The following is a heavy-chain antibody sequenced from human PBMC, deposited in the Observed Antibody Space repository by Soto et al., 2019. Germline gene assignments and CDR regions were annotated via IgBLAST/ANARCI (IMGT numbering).Heavy chain of an antibody. J-gene: IGHJ5*02. CDR2: FYWDDVK. Sequence: QITLKESGPTLVKPTQTLTLTCTFSGFYLRLSGEAVGWFRQPPGKALDCLALFYWDDVKRYNPTLKTRLTITKDTSKNQVVLTLTNMDPVDTATYYCAHYVSTSPAGWFDPWGQGILVTVSS. D-gene: IGHD3-10*02. CDR1: GFYLRLSGEA. CDR3: AHYVSTSPAGWFDP. V-gene: IGHV2-5*02.